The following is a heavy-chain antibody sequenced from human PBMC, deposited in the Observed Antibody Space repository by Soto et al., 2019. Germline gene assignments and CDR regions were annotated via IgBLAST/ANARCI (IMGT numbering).Heavy chain of an antibody. CDR3: ARSPSQSRGVAATRDVDY. D-gene: IGHD2-15*01. CDR2: IIPILGIA. J-gene: IGHJ4*02. V-gene: IGHV1-69*02. CDR1: GGTFSSYT. Sequence: SVKVSCKASGGTFSSYTISWVRQAAGQGLEWMGRIIPILGIANYAQKFQGRVTITADKSTSTAYMELSSLRSEDTAVYYCARSPSQSRGVAATRDVDYWGQGTLVTVSS.